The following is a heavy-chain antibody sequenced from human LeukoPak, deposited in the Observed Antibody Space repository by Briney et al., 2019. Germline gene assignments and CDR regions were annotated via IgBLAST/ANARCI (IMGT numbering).Heavy chain of an antibody. Sequence: PGGSLRLSCAASGFTFDDYAMHWVRHAPGKGLEWVSGISWNSGSIGYADSVKGRFTISRDNAKNSLYLQMNSLRAEDTALYYCAKSNYGYYYYGMDVWGQGTTVTVSS. V-gene: IGHV3-9*01. CDR3: AKSNYGYYYYGMDV. CDR2: ISWNSGSI. CDR1: GFTFDDYA. D-gene: IGHD4-11*01. J-gene: IGHJ6*02.